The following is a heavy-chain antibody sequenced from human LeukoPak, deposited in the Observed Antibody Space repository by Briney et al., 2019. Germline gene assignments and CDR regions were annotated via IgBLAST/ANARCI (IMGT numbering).Heavy chain of an antibody. CDR2: ISAYNGNT. D-gene: IGHD5-12*01. CDR1: GYTLTELS. V-gene: IGHV1-18*01. J-gene: IGHJ5*02. Sequence: ASVKVSCKVSGYTLTELSMHWVRQAPGQGLEWMGWISAYNGNTNYAQKLQGRVTMTTDTSTSTAYMELRSLRSDDTAVYYCARVGATKSSSDRGWFDPWGQGTLVTVSS. CDR3: ARVGATKSSSDRGWFDP.